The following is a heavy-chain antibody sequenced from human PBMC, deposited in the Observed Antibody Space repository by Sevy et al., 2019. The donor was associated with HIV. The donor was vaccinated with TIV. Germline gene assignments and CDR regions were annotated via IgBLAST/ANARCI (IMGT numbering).Heavy chain of an antibody. J-gene: IGHJ4*02. Sequence: GVSLRLSCAASGFTFDDYGMSWVRQAPGKGLEWVSGINWDGSSTGYADSVKGRFTISRDNVKNSLHLQMTSLRAEDTAFYYCAREKSCGGACYHFDHWGQGTLVTVSS. CDR3: AREKSCGGACYHFDH. CDR2: INWDGSST. D-gene: IGHD2-21*02. CDR1: GFTFDDYG. V-gene: IGHV3-20*04.